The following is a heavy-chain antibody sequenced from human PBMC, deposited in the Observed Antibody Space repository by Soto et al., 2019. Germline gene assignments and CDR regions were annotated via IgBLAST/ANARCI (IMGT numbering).Heavy chain of an antibody. J-gene: IGHJ6*02. CDR2: ISCSSGST. Sequence: GGSLRLSCAASGFTFSTYTMNWVRQAPGKGLEWVSAISCSSGSTYYADSVKGRFTISRDNSKNTLYLQMNSLRAEDTAVYYCAKGELVRPYGMDVWGQGTTVTVSS. D-gene: IGHD6-13*01. V-gene: IGHV3-23*01. CDR1: GFTFSTYT. CDR3: AKGELVRPYGMDV.